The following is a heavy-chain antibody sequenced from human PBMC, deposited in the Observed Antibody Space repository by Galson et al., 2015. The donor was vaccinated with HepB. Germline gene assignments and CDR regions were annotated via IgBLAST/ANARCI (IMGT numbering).Heavy chain of an antibody. CDR3: ARGTMAVAGTELFDY. V-gene: IGHV3-21*01. Sequence: SLRLSCAASGFTFSSYTMNWVRQAPGKGLEWVSCITSSSSYIYQADSVKGRFTISRDNAKNSLYLQMNSLRAEDTAVYYCARGTMAVAGTELFDYWGQGTLVTVSS. CDR2: ITSSSSYI. D-gene: IGHD6-19*01. J-gene: IGHJ4*02. CDR1: GFTFSSYT.